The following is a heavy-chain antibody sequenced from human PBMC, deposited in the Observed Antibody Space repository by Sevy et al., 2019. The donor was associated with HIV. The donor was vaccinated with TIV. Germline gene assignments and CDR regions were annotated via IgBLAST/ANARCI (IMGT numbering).Heavy chain of an antibody. CDR3: GRDKEVVASILDA. CDR1: GFNFRNFW. D-gene: IGHD2-15*01. J-gene: IGHJ5*02. V-gene: IGHV3-7*03. CDR2: IKQDGSEA. Sequence: GGSLRLSCVASGFNFRNFWMSWVRQAPGKGLECVADIKQDGSEAYYVDSVKGRFTISRDNAKNSLYLQMNSLRDEDTAMYFCGRDKEVVASILDAWGQGTPVTVSS.